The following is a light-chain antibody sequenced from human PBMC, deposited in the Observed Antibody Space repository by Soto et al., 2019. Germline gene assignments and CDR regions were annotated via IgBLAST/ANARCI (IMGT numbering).Light chain of an antibody. CDR2: GAS. Sequence: EIVLTQSPGTLSLSPGEGATLSCRASQTISSFLAWYQQKRGQAPRLLIHGASNRATGIPDRFSGSGSGTDFTLTITRLEPEDFAVYYCQHYGGSPRTFGQGTKVEVK. J-gene: IGKJ1*01. CDR3: QHYGGSPRT. V-gene: IGKV3-20*01. CDR1: QTISSF.